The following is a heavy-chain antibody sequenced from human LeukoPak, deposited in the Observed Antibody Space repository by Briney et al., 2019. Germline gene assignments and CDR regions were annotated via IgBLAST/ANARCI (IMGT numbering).Heavy chain of an antibody. Sequence: PGGSLRLSCAASGFTFSTFGMHWVRQAPGKGLEWVAFIRFDGSNKYYADSVKGRFTISRDNSKNTLYLQMNGLRAEGTAVYYCAKSDQRLPDYWGQGTLVTVSS. CDR3: AKSDQRLPDY. CDR1: GFTFSTFG. J-gene: IGHJ4*02. CDR2: IRFDGSNK. D-gene: IGHD2-2*01. V-gene: IGHV3-30*02.